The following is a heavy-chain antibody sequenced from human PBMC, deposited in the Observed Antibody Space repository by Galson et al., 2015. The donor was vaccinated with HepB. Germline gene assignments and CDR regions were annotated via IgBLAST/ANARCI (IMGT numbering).Heavy chain of an antibody. CDR3: ARAADHSGSYEDPSDFDY. Sequence: TLSLTCTVSGGSISSGGYYWSWIRQHPGKGLEWIGYIYYSGSTYYNPSLKSRVTISVDTSKNQFSLKLSSVTAADTAVYYCARAADHSGSYEDPSDFDYWGQGTLVTVSS. CDR2: IYYSGST. CDR1: GGSISSGGYY. J-gene: IGHJ4*02. V-gene: IGHV4-31*03. D-gene: IGHD1-26*01.